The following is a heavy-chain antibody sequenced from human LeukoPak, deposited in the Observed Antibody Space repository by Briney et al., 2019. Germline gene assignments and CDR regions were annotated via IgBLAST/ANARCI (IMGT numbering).Heavy chain of an antibody. CDR3: ASRRWFGESPNYYYYGMDV. Sequence: SVKVSCKASGGTFSSYATSWVRQAPGQGLEWMGRIIPILGIANYAQKFQGRVTITADKSTSTAYMELSSLRSEDTAVYYCASRRWFGESPNYYYYGMDVWGQGTTVTVSS. CDR1: GGTFSSYA. V-gene: IGHV1-69*04. D-gene: IGHD3-10*01. J-gene: IGHJ6*02. CDR2: IIPILGIA.